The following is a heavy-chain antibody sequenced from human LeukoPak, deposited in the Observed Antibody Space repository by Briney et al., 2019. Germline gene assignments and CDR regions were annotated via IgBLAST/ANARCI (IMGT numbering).Heavy chain of an antibody. V-gene: IGHV3-23*01. J-gene: IGHJ4*02. D-gene: IGHD2-2*01. CDR3: AKKYCSSTSCSPGGGY. CDR2: ISGSGGST. CDR1: GFTFSSYA. Sequence: GSLRLSCAASGFTFSSYAMSWVRQAPGKGLEWVSTISGSGGSTYYADSVKGRFTISRDNSKNTLYLQMNSLRAEDTAVYYCAKKYCSSTSCSPGGGYWGQGTLVTVSS.